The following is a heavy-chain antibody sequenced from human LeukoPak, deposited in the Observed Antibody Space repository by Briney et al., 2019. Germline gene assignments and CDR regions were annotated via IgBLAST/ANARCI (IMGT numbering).Heavy chain of an antibody. CDR2: INHSGST. D-gene: IGHD3-10*01. J-gene: IGHJ5*02. V-gene: IGHV4-34*01. CDR3: ARGNRAMVRGVIIWFDP. Sequence: SETLSLTCAVYGGSFSGYYWSWIRQPPGKGLEWIGEINHSGSTNYNPSHKSRVTISVDTSKNQFSLKLSSVTAADTAVYYCARGNRAMVRGVIIWFDPWGQGTLVTVSS. CDR1: GGSFSGYY.